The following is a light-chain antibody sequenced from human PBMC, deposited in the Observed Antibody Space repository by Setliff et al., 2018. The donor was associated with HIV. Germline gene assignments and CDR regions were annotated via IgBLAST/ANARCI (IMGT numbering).Light chain of an antibody. CDR3: SSYTSSSTPV. J-gene: IGLJ1*01. CDR1: SSDVGGYNY. Sequence: QSALAQPASVSGSPGQSITISCTGTSSDVGGYNYVSWYQHHPGKAPKLMIYEVTNRPSGVSTRFSGSKSGNTASLTISGLQAEDDANYYCSSYTSSSTPVFGTGTKVTVL. CDR2: EVT. V-gene: IGLV2-14*01.